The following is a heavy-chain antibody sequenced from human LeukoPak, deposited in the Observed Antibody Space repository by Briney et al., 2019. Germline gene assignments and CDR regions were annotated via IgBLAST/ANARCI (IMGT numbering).Heavy chain of an antibody. CDR2: IYYSGST. CDR1: GGSIRSTSYF. D-gene: IGHD3-22*01. CDR3: AKWLPFDY. V-gene: IGHV4-39*01. Sequence: KPSETLSLTCTVSGGSIRSTSYFWGWIRQPPGKGLEWIGSIYYSGSTYYNPSLKSRVTISVDTSKNQFSLKLSSVTAADTAVYYCAKWLPFDYWGQGTLVTVSS. J-gene: IGHJ4*02.